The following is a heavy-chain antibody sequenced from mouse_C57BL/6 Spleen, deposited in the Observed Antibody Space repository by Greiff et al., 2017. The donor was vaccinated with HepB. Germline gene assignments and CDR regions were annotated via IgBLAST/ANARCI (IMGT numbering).Heavy chain of an antibody. J-gene: IGHJ3*01. D-gene: IGHD1-1*02. Sequence: EVQLQQSGPELVKPGASVKISCKASGYTFTDYYMNWVKQSHGKSLEWIGDINPNNGGTSYNQKFKGKATLTVDKSSSTAYMELRSLTSEDSAVYYCESGGSSYAYWGQGTLVSVSA. CDR2: INPNNGGT. V-gene: IGHV1-26*01. CDR1: GYTFTDYY. CDR3: ESGGSSYAY.